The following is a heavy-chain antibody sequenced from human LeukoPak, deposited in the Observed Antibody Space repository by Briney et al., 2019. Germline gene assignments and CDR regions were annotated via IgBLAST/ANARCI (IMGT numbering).Heavy chain of an antibody. D-gene: IGHD4-17*01. CDR2: IYHSGST. CDR1: GYSISSGYY. J-gene: IGHJ4*02. Sequence: PSETLSLTCAVSGYSISSGYYWGWIRQPPGKGLEWIGSIYHSGSTYYNPSLKSRVTISVDTSKNQFSLKLSSVTAADTAVYYCARYLKNTVTIGYWGQGTLVTVSS. V-gene: IGHV4-38-2*01. CDR3: ARYLKNTVTIGY.